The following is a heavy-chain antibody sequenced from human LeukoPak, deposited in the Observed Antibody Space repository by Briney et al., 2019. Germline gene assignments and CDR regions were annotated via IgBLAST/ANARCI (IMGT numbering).Heavy chain of an antibody. V-gene: IGHV3-23*01. CDR3: AKSSGYSSSWPFDY. CDR1: GFTFSSYA. D-gene: IGHD6-13*01. Sequence: GGSLRLSCAASGFTFSSYAMSWVRQAPGKGLEWVSAIRGSGGSTYYTDSVKGRFTISRDNSKNTLYLQMNSLRAEDTAVYYCAKSSGYSSSWPFDYWGQGTLVTVSS. CDR2: IRGSGGST. J-gene: IGHJ4*02.